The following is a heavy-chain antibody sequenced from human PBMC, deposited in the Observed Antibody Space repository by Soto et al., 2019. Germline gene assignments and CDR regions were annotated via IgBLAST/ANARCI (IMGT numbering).Heavy chain of an antibody. D-gene: IGHD3-10*02. CDR3: ARGPPRSYYVTYYFDY. Sequence: ASVKVSCKASGYTFTSYDINWVRQATGQGLEWMGWMNPNSGNTGYAQKFQGRVTMTRNTSISTAYMELSSLRSEDTAVYYCARGPPRSYYVTYYFDYWGQGTLVTVSS. V-gene: IGHV1-8*01. J-gene: IGHJ4*02. CDR2: MNPNSGNT. CDR1: GYTFTSYD.